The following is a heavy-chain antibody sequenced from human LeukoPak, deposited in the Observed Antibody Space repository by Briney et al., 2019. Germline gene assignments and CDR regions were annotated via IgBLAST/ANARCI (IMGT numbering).Heavy chain of an antibody. CDR1: GFTVSNNY. V-gene: IGHV3-11*01. Sequence: PGGSLRLSCAVSGFTVSNNYMSWVRQAPGKGLEWLSFISSRGDSLYYADSVRGRFTISRDNAKNSLFLQMNSLRAEDTAVYYCARELVIVPDYFYYGLDVWGQGTTVSVSS. CDR3: ARELVIVPDYFYYGLDV. D-gene: IGHD2/OR15-2a*01. J-gene: IGHJ6*02. CDR2: ISSRGDSL.